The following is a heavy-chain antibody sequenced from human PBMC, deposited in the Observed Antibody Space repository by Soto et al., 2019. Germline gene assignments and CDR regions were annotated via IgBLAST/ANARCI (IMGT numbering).Heavy chain of an antibody. J-gene: IGHJ2*01. V-gene: IGHV3-53*05. Sequence: PGGSLRLSCAASGVTVSSNYMSWVRQAPGKGLEWVSAISDSGGSTYYADSVKGRFTISRDNSKNTLYLQMNSLRAEDTAVYYCARDPLWGTAMVLWYFDLWGRGALVTVSS. D-gene: IGHD5-18*01. CDR3: ARDPLWGTAMVLWYFDL. CDR2: ISDSGGST. CDR1: GVTVSSNY.